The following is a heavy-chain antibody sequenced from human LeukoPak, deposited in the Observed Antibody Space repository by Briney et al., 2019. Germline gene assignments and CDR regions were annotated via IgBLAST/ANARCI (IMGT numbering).Heavy chain of an antibody. CDR2: ISSSGSTM. CDR1: GFTFSSYE. Sequence: PGGSLRLSCAASGFTFSSYEMHWARQAPGKGLEWVSYISSSGSTMYYADSVKGRFTISRDNAKNSLYLQMNSLRAEDTAVYYCARQIWFDPWGQGTLVTVSS. V-gene: IGHV3-48*03. CDR3: ARQIWFDP. J-gene: IGHJ5*02.